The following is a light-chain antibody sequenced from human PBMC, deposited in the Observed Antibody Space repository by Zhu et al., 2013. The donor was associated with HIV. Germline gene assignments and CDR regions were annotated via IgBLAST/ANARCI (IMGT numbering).Light chain of an antibody. V-gene: IGKV3-20*01. CDR1: QSVSSSY. CDR2: GAS. J-gene: IGKJ4*01. Sequence: EIVLTQSPGTLSLSPGERATLSCTASQSVSSSYLTWYQQRPGQAPRLLIFGASSRASGIPDRFSGSGSGTDFTLTISRLEPEDFAVYYCQQYGSSPLTFGRGTNVGDQT. CDR3: QQYGSSPLT.